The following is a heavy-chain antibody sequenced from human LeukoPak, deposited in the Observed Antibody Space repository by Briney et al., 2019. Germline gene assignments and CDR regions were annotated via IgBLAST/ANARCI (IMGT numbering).Heavy chain of an antibody. J-gene: IGHJ4*02. CDR3: ARDSGIFGVVTNDY. D-gene: IGHD3-3*01. V-gene: IGHV4-4*07. CDR2: IYTSGST. CDR1: GGSISSYY. Sequence: SETLSLTCTVSGGSISSYYWSWIRQPAGKGLEWIGRIYTSGSTNYNPSLKSRVTMSVDTSKNQFSLKLSSVTAADTAVYYCARDSGIFGVVTNDYWGQGTLVTVSS.